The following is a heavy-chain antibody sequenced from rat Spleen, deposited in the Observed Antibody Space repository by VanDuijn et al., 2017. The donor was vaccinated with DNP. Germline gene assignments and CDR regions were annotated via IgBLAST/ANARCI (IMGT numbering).Heavy chain of an antibody. CDR3: ARGGAGIWFAY. J-gene: IGHJ3*01. V-gene: IGHV3-1*01. D-gene: IGHD4-2*01. CDR1: GYSITSNF. CDR2: ISYSGST. Sequence: EVQLQESGSGLVKPSQSLSLTCSVTGYSITSNFWGWIRKFPGNKMEYVGHISYSGSTNYNPSLKSRISITRDTSKNHFFLQLNSLITEDTATYYCARGGAGIWFAYWGQGTLVTVSS.